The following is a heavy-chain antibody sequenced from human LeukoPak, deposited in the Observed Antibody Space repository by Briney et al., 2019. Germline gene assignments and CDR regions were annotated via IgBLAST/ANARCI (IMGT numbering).Heavy chain of an antibody. CDR3: ARGLNTSPGVDY. CDR1: GFTFSNYW. Sequence: GGSLRLSCAVSGFTFSNYWMNWVRQAPGKGLEWVANIKDDGSQKYYVESVKGRFTVSRDNAKNSVYLQMSSLRDEDTAVYYCARGLNTSPGVDYWGQETLVTVSS. CDR2: IKDDGSQK. J-gene: IGHJ4*02. D-gene: IGHD3-16*01. V-gene: IGHV3-7*01.